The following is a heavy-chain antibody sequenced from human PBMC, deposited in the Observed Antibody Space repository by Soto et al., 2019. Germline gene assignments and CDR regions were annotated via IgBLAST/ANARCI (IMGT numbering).Heavy chain of an antibody. CDR2: IYYSGST. J-gene: IGHJ4*02. CDR1: GGSISSYY. V-gene: IGHV4-59*01. CDR3: ARGDSSSWYRASFDY. Sequence: ASETLSLTCTVSGGSISSYYWSWIRQPPGKGLEWIGYIYYSGSTNYNPSLKSRVTISVDTSKNQFSLKLSSVTAADTAVYYCARGDSSSWYRASFDYWGQGTLVTVSS. D-gene: IGHD6-13*01.